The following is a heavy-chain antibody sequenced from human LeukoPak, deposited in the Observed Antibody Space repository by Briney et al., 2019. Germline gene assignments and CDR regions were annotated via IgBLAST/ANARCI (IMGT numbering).Heavy chain of an antibody. J-gene: IGHJ4*02. CDR2: IYTSGST. CDR3: ARDRSSSWKY. CDR1: GGSISSGSYY. D-gene: IGHD6-13*01. Sequence: SETLSLTCTVSGGSISSGSYYWSWIRQPAGKGLEWIGRIYTSGSTNYNPSLKSRVTISVDTSKNQFSLKLSSVTAADTAVYYCARDRSSSWKYWGQGTLVTVSS. V-gene: IGHV4-61*02.